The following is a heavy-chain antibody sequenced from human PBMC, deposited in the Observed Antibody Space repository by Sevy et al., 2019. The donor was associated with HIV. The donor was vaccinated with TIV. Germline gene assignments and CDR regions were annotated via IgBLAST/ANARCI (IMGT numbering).Heavy chain of an antibody. CDR3: ARGQWFGELAPDY. J-gene: IGHJ4*02. Sequence: SETLSLTCTVSGGSISSYYWSWIRQPPGKGLEWIGYIYYSGSTNYNPSLKSRVTISVDTSKNQFSLKLSSVTAADTAGYYCARGQWFGELAPDYWGQGTLVTVSS. CDR2: IYYSGST. D-gene: IGHD3-10*01. V-gene: IGHV4-59*01. CDR1: GGSISSYY.